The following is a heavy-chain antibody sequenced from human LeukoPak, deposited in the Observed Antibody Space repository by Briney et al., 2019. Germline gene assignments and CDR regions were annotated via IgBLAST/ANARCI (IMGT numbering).Heavy chain of an antibody. CDR3: ARFRAVIDYLIDY. J-gene: IGHJ4*02. CDR2: INPNSGGT. V-gene: IGHV1-2*02. D-gene: IGHD3-10*01. CDR1: GYTFTGYY. Sequence: ASVEVSCKASGYTFTGYYMHCVRQAPGQGLEWMGWINPNSGGTNYAQKFQGRVTMTRDTSISTAYMELSRLRSDDTAVYYCARFRAVIDYLIDYWGQGTLVTVSS.